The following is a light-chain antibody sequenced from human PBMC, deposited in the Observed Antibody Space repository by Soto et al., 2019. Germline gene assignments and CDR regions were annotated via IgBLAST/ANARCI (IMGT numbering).Light chain of an antibody. Sequence: EIVLTQSPGTLSLSPGERATLSCRASQSVSSSYLAWYQQKPDQAPRLLIYGASSRATGIPDRFSGSGSGTHFPLTISRLEPEDSAVYYCLQYGSSPRTFAQGPKLQI. CDR3: LQYGSSPRT. J-gene: IGKJ2*01. CDR2: GAS. V-gene: IGKV3-20*01. CDR1: QSVSSSY.